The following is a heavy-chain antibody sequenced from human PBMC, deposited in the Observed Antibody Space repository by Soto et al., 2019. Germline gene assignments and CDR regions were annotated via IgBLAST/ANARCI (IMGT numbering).Heavy chain of an antibody. CDR3: VRVQISSVPYKSPDY. Sequence: EVQLVESGGGLVQPGGSLRLCCAASGFTFSNYYMDWVRQAPGKGLEWVGRIRNRANSYTTEYAASVRGRFTVSRDDSENSLYLQMGSLNAEDTAVYYCVRVQISSVPYKSPDYWGQGTLVTVSS. D-gene: IGHD6-19*01. J-gene: IGHJ4*02. CDR2: IRNRANSYTT. CDR1: GFTFSNYY. V-gene: IGHV3-72*01.